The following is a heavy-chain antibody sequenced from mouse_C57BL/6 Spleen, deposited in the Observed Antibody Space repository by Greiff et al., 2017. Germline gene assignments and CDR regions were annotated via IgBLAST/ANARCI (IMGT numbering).Heavy chain of an antibody. Sequence: VKLVESGPGLVQPSQSLSITCTVSGFSLTSYGVHWVRQSPGKGLEWLGVIWSGGSTAYNAAFISRLSISKDNSKSQVFFKMNRLQADDTAIYYCARRNYRGYFDYWGQGTTLTVSS. CDR1: GFSLTSYG. J-gene: IGHJ2*01. CDR3: ARRNYRGYFDY. D-gene: IGHD2-12*01. V-gene: IGHV2-2*01. CDR2: IWSGGST.